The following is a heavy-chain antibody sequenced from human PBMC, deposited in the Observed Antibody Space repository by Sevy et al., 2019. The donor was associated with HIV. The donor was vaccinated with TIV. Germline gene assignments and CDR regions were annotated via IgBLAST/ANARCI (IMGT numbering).Heavy chain of an antibody. CDR3: ARGRGDPRADCFDY. CDR1: GFTFNIYS. V-gene: IGHV3-21*01. Sequence: GGSLRLSRAASGFTFNIYSMNWVRQAPGKGLEWVSSISGSSSYIFYADSVKGRFTISRDNAKNSLYLQMNSLRAEDTAVYYCARGRGDPRADCFDYWGQGTLVTVSS. D-gene: IGHD2-21*02. J-gene: IGHJ4*02. CDR2: ISGSSSYI.